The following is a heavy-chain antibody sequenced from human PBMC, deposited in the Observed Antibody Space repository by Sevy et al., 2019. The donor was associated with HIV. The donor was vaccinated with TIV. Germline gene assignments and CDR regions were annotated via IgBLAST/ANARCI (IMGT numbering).Heavy chain of an antibody. CDR3: AAVSGELNLDH. Sequence: SETLSLTCTVSGGSISSYCWSWIRQPPGKGLEWIGYIYFSGSANYNPSLKSRVTISVATSTNQSSVRLSSVTAADTAVYYCAAVSGELNLDHWGQGTLVTVSS. V-gene: IGHV4-59*08. CDR2: IYFSGSA. J-gene: IGHJ4*02. D-gene: IGHD2-15*01. CDR1: GGSISSYC.